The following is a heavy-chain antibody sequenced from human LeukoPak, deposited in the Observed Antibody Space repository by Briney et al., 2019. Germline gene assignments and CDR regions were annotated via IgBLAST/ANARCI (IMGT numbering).Heavy chain of an antibody. CDR3: ARGAQEDYDFWSGYYGDAFDI. V-gene: IGHV3-33*01. CDR1: GFTFSSYG. J-gene: IGHJ3*02. Sequence: GRSLRLFCAASGFTFSSYGMHWVRQAPGKGLEWVAVIWYDGSNKYYADSGKGRFTISRDNSKNTLYLQMNSLRAEDTAVYYCARGAQEDYDFWSGYYGDAFDIWGQGTMVTVSS. CDR2: IWYDGSNK. D-gene: IGHD3-3*01.